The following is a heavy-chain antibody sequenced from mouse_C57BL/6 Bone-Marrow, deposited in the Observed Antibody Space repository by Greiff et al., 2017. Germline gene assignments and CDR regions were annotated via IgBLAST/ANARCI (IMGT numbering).Heavy chain of an antibody. CDR2: ISSGGSYT. Sequence: EVKLVESGGDLVKPGGSLKLSCAASGFTFSSYGMSWVRQTPDKRLEWVATISSGGSYTYYPDSVKGRFTISRDNAKNTLYLQMSSLKSEDTAMYYCERHGSDGYFPWGQGTLVTVSA. CDR1: GFTFSSYG. D-gene: IGHD2-3*01. J-gene: IGHJ3*01. CDR3: ERHGSDGYFP. V-gene: IGHV5-6*01.